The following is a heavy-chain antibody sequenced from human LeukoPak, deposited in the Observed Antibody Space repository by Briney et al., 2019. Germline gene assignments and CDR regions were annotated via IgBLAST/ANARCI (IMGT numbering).Heavy chain of an antibody. CDR2: ITGSSSTI. D-gene: IGHD2-2*02. V-gene: IGHV3-48*01. CDR3: AKGPVRYCSSTSCYIY. CDR1: GFTFSHYN. Sequence: GGSLRLSCAASGFTFSHYNMNWVRQAPGKGLEWVSYITGSSSTIYYADPVKGRFTISRDNSKNTLYLQMNSLRAEDTAVYYCAKGPVRYCSSTSCYIYWGQGTLVTVSS. J-gene: IGHJ4*02.